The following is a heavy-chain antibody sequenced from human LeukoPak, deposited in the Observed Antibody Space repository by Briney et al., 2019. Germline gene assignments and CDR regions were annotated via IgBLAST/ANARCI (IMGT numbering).Heavy chain of an antibody. J-gene: IGHJ3*01. CDR3: VRSKATILEDAFDV. Sequence: PGESLKISCKASGYRFTSKWIGWVRQVPGKGLGWMGVIYPGDSDTRYSPSFEGQVTISADESLSTAFPQWGSLGASDTAIYYCVRSKATILEDAFDVWGQGTTVTVSA. CDR2: IYPGDSDT. V-gene: IGHV5-51*01. CDR1: GYRFTSKW. D-gene: IGHD5-24*01.